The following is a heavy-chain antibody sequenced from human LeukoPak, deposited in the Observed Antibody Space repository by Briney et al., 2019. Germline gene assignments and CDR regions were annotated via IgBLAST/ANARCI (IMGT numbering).Heavy chain of an antibody. V-gene: IGHV3-21*01. CDR1: GFTFSSYS. CDR2: ISSSSSYI. Sequence: GGSLRLSCAASGFTFSSYSMNWVRQAPGKGLEWVSSISSSSSYIYYADSVKGRFTISRDNAKNSLCLQMNSLRAEDTAVYYCARDPDYYDSSGYYWFFDYWGQGTLVTVSS. CDR3: ARDPDYYDSSGYYWFFDY. J-gene: IGHJ4*02. D-gene: IGHD3-22*01.